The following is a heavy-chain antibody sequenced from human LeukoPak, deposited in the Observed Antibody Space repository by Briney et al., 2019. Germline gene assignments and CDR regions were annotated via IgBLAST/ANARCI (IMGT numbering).Heavy chain of an antibody. D-gene: IGHD5-12*01. V-gene: IGHV3-30-3*01. CDR1: GFTFSSS. Sequence: GKSLRLSCAASGFTFSSSIHWVRQAPGKGLEWVAVISYDGSSKDYADSVTGRFTISGDNSKNTLYLQMHSLRAEDTALYYCARDSSDTVAEYYFDYWGQGTLVTVSS. J-gene: IGHJ4*02. CDR3: ARDSSDTVAEYYFDY. CDR2: ISYDGSSK.